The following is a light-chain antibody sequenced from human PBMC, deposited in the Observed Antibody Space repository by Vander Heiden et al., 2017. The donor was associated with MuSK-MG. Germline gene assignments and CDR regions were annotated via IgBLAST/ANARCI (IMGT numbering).Light chain of an antibody. CDR1: GLANKY. CDR2: KDI. V-gene: IGLV3-25*03. Sequence: SFELPQPPSLSVAPGATTTILCSVAGLANKYGYWYQHKPGQSPLLFIYKDIERPSGIPERFSGSTSETTATLTITGVQAEDEADYYCQSADRSGDFVVFGGGTKLTVL. CDR3: QSADRSGDFVV. J-gene: IGLJ2*01.